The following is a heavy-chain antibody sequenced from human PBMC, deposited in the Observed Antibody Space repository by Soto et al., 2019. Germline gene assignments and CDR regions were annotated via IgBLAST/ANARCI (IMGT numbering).Heavy chain of an antibody. J-gene: IGHJ4*02. CDR1: GGTFRGYY. D-gene: IGHD2-8*02. Sequence: SETLSLSYAVYGGTFRGYYWTWIRQPPGTGLEWIGEINHSGSTNYNPSLKSRVTISVDTSKNQFSLKLTSVTAADTAVYYCARDKITGLLDYWGQGTLVTVSS. V-gene: IGHV4-34*01. CDR3: ARDKITGLLDY. CDR2: INHSGST.